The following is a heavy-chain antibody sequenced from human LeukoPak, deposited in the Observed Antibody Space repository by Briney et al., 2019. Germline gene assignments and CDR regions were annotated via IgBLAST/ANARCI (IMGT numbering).Heavy chain of an antibody. J-gene: IGHJ6*02. CDR2: INHSGST. Sequence: SETLSLTCAVYGGSFSTYYWSWICQPPGKGLEWIGEINHSGSTNYNPSLKSRVTISLDTSKNQLSLNLSSVTAADTAVYYCARGRDYYDSSGYYLAGMDVWGQGTTVTVSS. V-gene: IGHV4-34*01. CDR3: ARGRDYYDSSGYYLAGMDV. D-gene: IGHD3-22*01. CDR1: GGSFSTYY.